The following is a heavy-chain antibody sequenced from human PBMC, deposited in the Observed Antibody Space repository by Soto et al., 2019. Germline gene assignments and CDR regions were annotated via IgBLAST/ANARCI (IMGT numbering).Heavy chain of an antibody. Sequence: GASVKVSCKVSGYTFSSHGISWVRQAPGQGLEWMGWISGYNGKTSYAQKVQGRVTMTTDTSTSTAYMELRRLGSDDTAVYYCTRAPGITFGGVIRSPEVDYLGQGTLVTVSS. J-gene: IGHJ4*02. CDR3: TRAPGITFGGVIRSPEVDY. CDR1: GYTFSSHG. CDR2: ISGYNGKT. D-gene: IGHD3-16*01. V-gene: IGHV1-18*01.